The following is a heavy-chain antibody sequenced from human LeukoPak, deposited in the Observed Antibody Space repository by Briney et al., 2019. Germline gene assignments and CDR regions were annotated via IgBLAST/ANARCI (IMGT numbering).Heavy chain of an antibody. CDR3: AGGGRTAMAVVYFDY. CDR1: GGSISSYY. CDR2: IYYSGST. V-gene: IGHV4-59*01. Sequence: SETLSLTCTVSGGSISSYYWSWIRQPPGKGLEWIGYIYYSGSTNYNPSLKSRVSISVDTSKNQFSLKLSSVTAADTAVYYGAGGGRTAMAVVYFDYWGQGTLVTVSS. D-gene: IGHD5-18*01. J-gene: IGHJ4*02.